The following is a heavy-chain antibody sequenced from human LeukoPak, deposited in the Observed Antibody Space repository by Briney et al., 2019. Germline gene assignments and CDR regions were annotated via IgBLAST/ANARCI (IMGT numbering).Heavy chain of an antibody. J-gene: IGHJ4*02. V-gene: IGHV3-21*01. CDR2: ISSSSRYI. Sequence: GGSLRLSCALSGSTFSSYSMNWVRQAPGKGLEWVSSISSSSRYIYYADSVKGRFTISRDNAKNSLYLQMNSLRAEDTAVYYCARVGYCSGGSCPFYYWGQGTLVTVSS. CDR3: ARVGYCSGGSCPFYY. D-gene: IGHD2-15*01. CDR1: GSTFSSYS.